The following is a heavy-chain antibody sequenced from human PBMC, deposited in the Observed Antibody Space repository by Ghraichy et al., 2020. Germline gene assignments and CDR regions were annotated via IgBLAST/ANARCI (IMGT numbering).Heavy chain of an antibody. V-gene: IGHV3-73*01. CDR1: GFTFSGSA. D-gene: IGHD3-3*01. CDR3: TEAGITIFGV. Sequence: GESLNISCAASGFTFSGSAMHWVRQASGKGLEWVGRIRSKANSYATAYAASVKGRFTISRDDSKNTAYLQMNSLKTEDTAVYYCTEAGITIFGVWGQGTLVTVSS. CDR2: IRSKANSYAT. J-gene: IGHJ4*02.